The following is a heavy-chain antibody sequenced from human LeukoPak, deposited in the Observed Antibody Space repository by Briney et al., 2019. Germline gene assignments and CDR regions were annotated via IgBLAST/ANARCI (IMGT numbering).Heavy chain of an antibody. Sequence: GRSLRLSCAASGFTFSTYGMHWVRQAPGKGLEWVAIISYEGSRIYYADSVKGRFTISRDNSKNTLYLQMDSLRTEDTALYYCAKPRRGYFDSSAFRIWGQGTMVTVSS. D-gene: IGHD3-22*01. CDR3: AKPRRGYFDSSAFRI. J-gene: IGHJ3*02. CDR2: ISYEGSRI. V-gene: IGHV3-30*18. CDR1: GFTFSTYG.